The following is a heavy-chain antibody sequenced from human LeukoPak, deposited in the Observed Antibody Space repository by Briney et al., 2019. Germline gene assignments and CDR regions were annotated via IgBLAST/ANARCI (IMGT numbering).Heavy chain of an antibody. V-gene: IGHV3-23*01. D-gene: IGHD1-7*01. CDR2: ISGSGGST. J-gene: IGHJ3*02. CDR1: GFTVSSNY. CDR3: ATEPRWELYSFDI. Sequence: GGSLRLSCAASGFTVSSNYMSWVRQAPGKGLEWVSAISGSGGSTYYADSVKGRFTISRDNSKNTLFLQMNSLRAEDTAAYYCATEPRWELYSFDIWGQGTMVTVSS.